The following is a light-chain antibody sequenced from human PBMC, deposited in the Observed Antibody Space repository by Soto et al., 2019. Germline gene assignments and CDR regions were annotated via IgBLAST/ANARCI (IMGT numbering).Light chain of an antibody. CDR3: QQINNYPLT. CDR1: QDISSY. V-gene: IGKV1-9*01. Sequence: DMQLTQSPSFLSASVGDRVTITCRASQDISSYLAWYQQKPGKAPKLLIYAASILQSGVPSRFSGSGSGAEFTLTITSLQPEDFATYYCQQINNYPLTFGQGTKVEIK. J-gene: IGKJ1*01. CDR2: AAS.